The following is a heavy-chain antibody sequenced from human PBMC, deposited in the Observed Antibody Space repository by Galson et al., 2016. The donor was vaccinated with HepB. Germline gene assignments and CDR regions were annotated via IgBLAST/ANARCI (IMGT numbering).Heavy chain of an antibody. Sequence: WVRRAPGKGLEWVSSITRTSNDIYYVDPVKGRFTISRDNAKNSLYLQMNSLRAEDTAVYYCAKDNGGNFDYWGQGTLVTVSS. J-gene: IGHJ4*02. CDR2: ITRTSNDI. CDR3: AKDNGGNFDY. V-gene: IGHV3-21*01. D-gene: IGHD3-16*01.